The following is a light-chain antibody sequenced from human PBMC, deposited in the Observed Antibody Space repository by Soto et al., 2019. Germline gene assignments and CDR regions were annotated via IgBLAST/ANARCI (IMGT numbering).Light chain of an antibody. CDR1: QAIRSTH. CDR3: QQYDSSPYT. J-gene: IGKJ2*01. CDR2: LSS. Sequence: ETVLTQSPGTLSLSPGERATLSCRASQAIRSTHLAWYQQKPGQAPRLLMYLSSTRAPGIPDRFSGSGSGTEFTLSISRLEPEDFAVYYCQQYDSSPYTFGQGTKLEIK. V-gene: IGKV3-20*01.